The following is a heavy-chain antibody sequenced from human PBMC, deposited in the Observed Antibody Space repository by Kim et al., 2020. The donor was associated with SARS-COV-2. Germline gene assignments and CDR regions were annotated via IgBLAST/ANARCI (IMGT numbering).Heavy chain of an antibody. CDR1: GFFFSDYY. V-gene: IGHV3-11*01. J-gene: IGHJ4*02. D-gene: IGHD6-13*01. CDR3: ARVGSTVAAGTIDY. CDR2: IISSGFTT. Sequence: GGSLRLSCAASGFFFSDYYMSWIRQAPGKGLEWVSYIISSGFTTHYADSVKGRFTISRDNAKNSLYLQMNSLRAEDTALYYCARVGSTVAAGTIDYWGQGTLVTVSS.